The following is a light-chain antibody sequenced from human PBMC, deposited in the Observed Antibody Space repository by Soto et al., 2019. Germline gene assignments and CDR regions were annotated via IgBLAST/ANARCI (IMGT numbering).Light chain of an antibody. J-gene: IGKJ3*01. CDR1: QSVNNN. Sequence: EIGMTQSPVALSVSPGERATLSCTASQSVNNNVAWYQQKPGHTPRLLIYSASIGATGTPARFSGSGSGSDFTLTISSLQSEDFAVYYCQQYNKWPLTFGPGTKVDIK. V-gene: IGKV3-15*01. CDR2: SAS. CDR3: QQYNKWPLT.